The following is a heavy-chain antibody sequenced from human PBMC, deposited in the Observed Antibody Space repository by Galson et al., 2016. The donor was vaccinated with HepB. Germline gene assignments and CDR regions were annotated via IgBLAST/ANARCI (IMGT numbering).Heavy chain of an antibody. CDR3: VKATLASVTGRDAFDL. CDR1: GFVFHEFA. V-gene: IGHV3-9*01. D-gene: IGHD1-14*01. Sequence: SLRLSCAASGFVFHEFAIHWVRQVPGKGLQWVSGIGWNSGNSAYEDSVKGRFTISRDNGKSSLYLQMDSLRVEDTAVYYCVKATLASVTGRDAFDLWGQGTMVTVSS. J-gene: IGHJ3*01. CDR2: IGWNSGNS.